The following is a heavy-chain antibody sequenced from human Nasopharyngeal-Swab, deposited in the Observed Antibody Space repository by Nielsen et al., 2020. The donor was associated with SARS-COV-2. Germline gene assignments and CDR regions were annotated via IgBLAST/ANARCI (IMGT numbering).Heavy chain of an antibody. CDR3: ARDAQAARQFDY. CDR2: IYFSGYT. Sequence: RQAPGKGLEWIGRIYFSGYTNYSPSLKSRVTMSADTSKNQFSLKLTSVTAADTAVYFCARDAQAARQFDYWGQGALVTVSS. D-gene: IGHD6-6*01. V-gene: IGHV4-4*07. J-gene: IGHJ4*02.